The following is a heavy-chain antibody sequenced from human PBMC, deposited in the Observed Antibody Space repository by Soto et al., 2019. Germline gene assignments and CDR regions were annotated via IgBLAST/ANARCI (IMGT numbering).Heavy chain of an antibody. CDR3: ARRSSGWYFDY. CDR1: GFTFSNYA. V-gene: IGHV3-23*01. CDR2: ISGSGGST. Sequence: EVQLLESGGGLVQPGRSLRLSCAAPGFTFSNYAMNWVRQAPGKGLEWVSVISGSGGSTYYADSVKGRFTISRDNSKNTLYLQMNSLRGEDTAVYYCARRSSGWYFDYWGQGTLVTVSS. J-gene: IGHJ4*02. D-gene: IGHD6-19*01.